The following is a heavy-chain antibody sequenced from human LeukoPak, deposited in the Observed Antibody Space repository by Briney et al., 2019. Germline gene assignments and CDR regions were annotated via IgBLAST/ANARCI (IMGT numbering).Heavy chain of an antibody. Sequence: TSETLSLTCTVSGDPITSYYWSWIRQPPGKGLEWIGYIHYSGSTSYNPSLKSRVTISVDTSKNQFSLKLSSVTVADTAVYYCARGWGYFDYWGQGTLVTVSS. J-gene: IGHJ4*02. CDR1: GDPITSYY. V-gene: IGHV4-59*08. CDR3: ARGWGYFDY. CDR2: IHYSGST. D-gene: IGHD7-27*01.